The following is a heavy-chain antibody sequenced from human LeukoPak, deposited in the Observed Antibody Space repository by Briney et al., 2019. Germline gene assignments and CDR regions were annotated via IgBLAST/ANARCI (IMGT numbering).Heavy chain of an antibody. Sequence: SQTLSLTCAVSGGSLSSGGSSWSWIRQPPGTGLEWIGYIYHSGSTYYNPSLKSRVTISVDRSKNQFSLKLNSVTAADTAVYYCARASGGAAFDIWGQGTMVTVSS. CDR1: GGSLSSGGSS. J-gene: IGHJ3*02. CDR2: IYHSGST. CDR3: ARASGGAAFDI. D-gene: IGHD6-25*01. V-gene: IGHV4-30-2*01.